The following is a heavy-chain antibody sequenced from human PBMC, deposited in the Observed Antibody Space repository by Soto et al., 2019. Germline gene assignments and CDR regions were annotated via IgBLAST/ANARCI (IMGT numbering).Heavy chain of an antibody. J-gene: IGHJ4*02. Sequence: GGSLRLSCAASGFTFDDYAMHWVRQAPGKGLEWVSGISWNSGRLGYADSVKGRFTISRDNAKNSLYLQMNSLRAEDTALYYCAKDIYGDHPNPVFDYWGQGTLVTVSS. CDR2: ISWNSGRL. V-gene: IGHV3-9*01. D-gene: IGHD4-17*01. CDR3: AKDIYGDHPNPVFDY. CDR1: GFTFDDYA.